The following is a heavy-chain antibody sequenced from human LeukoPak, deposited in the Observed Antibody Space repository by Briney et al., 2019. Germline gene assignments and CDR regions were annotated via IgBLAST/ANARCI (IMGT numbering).Heavy chain of an antibody. J-gene: IGHJ3*02. CDR2: INHSGST. V-gene: IGHV4-34*01. CDR1: GASFSGYY. Sequence: PSETLSLTCAVYGASFSGYYWSWIRPPPGKGLELIWEINHSGSTDYNPSLKIRVTISLDTSKKWFSLKLSSVTAANTAVYYCASCLSYYYDSRGQQVRDAVVIWGERTMVTVSS. D-gene: IGHD3-22*01. CDR3: ASCLSYYYDSRGQQVRDAVVI.